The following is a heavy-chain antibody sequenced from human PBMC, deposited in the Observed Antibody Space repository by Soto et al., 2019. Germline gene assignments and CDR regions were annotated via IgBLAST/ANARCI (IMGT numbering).Heavy chain of an antibody. CDR2: IYYSGST. CDR1: GGSISSYY. V-gene: IGHV4-59*08. CDR3: ARYLGYCSGGSCYFPENWFDP. Sequence: SETLSLTCTVSGGSISSYYWSWIRQPPGKGLEWIGYIYYSGSTNYNPSLKSRVTISVDTSKNQFSLKLSSVTAADTAVYYCARYLGYCSGGSCYFPENWFDPWGQGTLVTVSS. D-gene: IGHD2-15*01. J-gene: IGHJ5*02.